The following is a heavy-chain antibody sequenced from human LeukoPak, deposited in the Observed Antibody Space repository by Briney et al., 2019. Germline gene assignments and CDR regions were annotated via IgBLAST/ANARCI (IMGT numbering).Heavy chain of an antibody. CDR2: ISYDGSKK. J-gene: IGHJ5*01. Sequence: GGSLRLSCAASGFIFSFYAMHWVRQAPGKGLEGVAIISYDGSKKDYSDSVKGRFSISRDNSQNTVYLQVNSLRPEDTAVYYCAKDQIARGSGSYCDSWGQGTLVTVSS. V-gene: IGHV3-30*18. CDR1: GFIFSFYA. CDR3: AKDQIARGSGSYCDS. D-gene: IGHD3-10*01.